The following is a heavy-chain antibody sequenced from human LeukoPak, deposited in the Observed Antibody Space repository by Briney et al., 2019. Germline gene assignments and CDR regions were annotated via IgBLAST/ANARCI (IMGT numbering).Heavy chain of an antibody. CDR2: INPSGGST. J-gene: IGHJ6*01. Sequence: ASVKVSCKASGYTFTSYYMHWVRQAPGQGLEWMGIINPSGGSTSYAQKFQGRVTMTRDTSTSTVYMELSSLRSEDTAVYYCARDFCSGGSCYPLYGMDVWXXXXTVTVSS. D-gene: IGHD2-15*01. CDR3: ARDFCSGGSCYPLYGMDV. CDR1: GYTFTSYY. V-gene: IGHV1-46*01.